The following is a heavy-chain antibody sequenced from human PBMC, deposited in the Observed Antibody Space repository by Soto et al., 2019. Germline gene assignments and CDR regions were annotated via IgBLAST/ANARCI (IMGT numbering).Heavy chain of an antibody. V-gene: IGHV4-39*01. CDR1: GGSISSSSYY. CDR2: IYYSGST. D-gene: IGHD5-12*01. CDR3: AVGYSGYDSRIDY. J-gene: IGHJ4*02. Sequence: SETLSLTCPVSGGSISSSSYYWGWIRQPPGKGLEWIGSIYYSGSTYYNPSLKSRVTISVDTSKNQFSLKLSSVTAADTAVYYCAVGYSGYDSRIDYWGQGTLVTVPQ.